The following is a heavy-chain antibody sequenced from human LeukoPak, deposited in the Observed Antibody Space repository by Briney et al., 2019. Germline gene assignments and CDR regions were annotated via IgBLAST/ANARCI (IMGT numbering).Heavy chain of an antibody. CDR3: ARHEYQVFPPANWFDH. D-gene: IGHD6-6*01. J-gene: IGHJ5*02. CDR2: FHYSGST. CDR1: GDSVSSRNFF. Sequence: SDTLSLTCTVSGDSVSSRNFFWGWIRQPPGKGLKWIGSFHYSGSTFYNPSLKSRLTISVATSRNHFSLELTSVTAADSAVYYCARHEYQVFPPANWFDHWGQGTLVTVSS. V-gene: IGHV4-39*02.